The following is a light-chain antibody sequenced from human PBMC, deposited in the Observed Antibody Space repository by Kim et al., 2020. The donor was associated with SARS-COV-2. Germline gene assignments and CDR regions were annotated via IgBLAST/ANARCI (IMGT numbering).Light chain of an antibody. CDR3: QQYGNSPET. CDR2: GAS. CDR1: QSVSSNY. J-gene: IGKJ2*01. V-gene: IGKV3-20*01. Sequence: LSPGERATLSCRASQSVSSNYVAWYQQKPGQAPRLLIYGASSRATGVPDRFSGSGSRTDFTLTISRLEPEDFAVYHCQQYGNSPETFGQGTKLEI.